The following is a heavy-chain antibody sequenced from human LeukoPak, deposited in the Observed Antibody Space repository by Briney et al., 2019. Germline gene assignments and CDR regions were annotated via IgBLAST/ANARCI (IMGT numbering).Heavy chain of an antibody. V-gene: IGHV4-30-4*01. CDR3: ARVMVRGVIPDY. D-gene: IGHD3-10*01. CDR2: IYYSGST. CDR1: GGSISSGDYY. J-gene: IGHJ4*02. Sequence: PSETLSLTCTVSGGSISSGDYYWSWICQPPGKGLEWIGYIYYSGSTYYNPSLKSRVTISVDTSKNQFSLKLSSVTAADTAVYYCARVMVRGVIPDYWGQGTLVTVSS.